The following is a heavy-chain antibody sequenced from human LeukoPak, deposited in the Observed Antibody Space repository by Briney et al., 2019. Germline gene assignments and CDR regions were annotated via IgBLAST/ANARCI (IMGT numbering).Heavy chain of an antibody. D-gene: IGHD1-26*01. CDR2: LTGRGGGT. V-gene: IGHV3-23*01. J-gene: IGHJ4*02. Sequence: GGSLRLSCAASGFTFSTYAMSWVRQAPGKGLEWVSTLTGRGGGTYYADSVKGRFAISRGDSKNTLYLQMNSLRAEDTAVYYCASSGNYYPYLLDYWGQGTLVTVSS. CDR1: GFTFSTYA. CDR3: ASSGNYYPYLLDY.